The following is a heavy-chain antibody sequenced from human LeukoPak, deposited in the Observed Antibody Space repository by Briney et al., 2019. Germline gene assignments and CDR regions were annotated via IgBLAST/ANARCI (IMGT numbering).Heavy chain of an antibody. CDR2: IYTSGST. Sequence: SETLSLTCTVSGGSVSSYYWSWIRQPPGKGLEWIGYIYTSGSTNHNPSLKSRVTISVDTSKNQFSLKLSSVTAADTAVYYCARHYCSGGSCYFDYWGQGTLVTVSS. CDR3: ARHYCSGGSCYFDY. J-gene: IGHJ4*02. V-gene: IGHV4-4*09. CDR1: GGSVSSYY. D-gene: IGHD2-15*01.